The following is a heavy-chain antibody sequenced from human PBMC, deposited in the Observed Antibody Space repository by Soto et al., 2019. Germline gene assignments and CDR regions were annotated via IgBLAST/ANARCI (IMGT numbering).Heavy chain of an antibody. CDR3: ARERQYYDCEFDP. CDR2: ISYSGRT. D-gene: IGHD3-22*01. CDR1: GDSISSGAYY. J-gene: IGHJ5*02. Sequence: QVQLQESGPGLVKPSQTLSLTCTVSGDSISSGAYYWSWIRQQPGKGLECIGYISYSGRTYYNPSLKSRLTISLDTSESQLSLKLPSVTAEDTAMYYCARERQYYDCEFDPWGQGTLVTVSS. V-gene: IGHV4-31*03.